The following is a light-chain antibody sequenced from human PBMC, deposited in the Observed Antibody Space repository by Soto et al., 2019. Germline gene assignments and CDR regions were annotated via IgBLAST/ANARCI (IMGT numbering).Light chain of an antibody. J-gene: IGLJ2*01. Sequence: QSVLTQPPSVSAAPGQKFTISCSGSSSNIGNNYVSWYQPLPGTAPKLLIYDNNKRPSGIPDRFSGSKSGTSATLGITGLQTGDEADDYCGTWDSSLSAVVFGGGTKLAVL. CDR2: DNN. CDR3: GTWDSSLSAVV. V-gene: IGLV1-51*01. CDR1: SSNIGNNY.